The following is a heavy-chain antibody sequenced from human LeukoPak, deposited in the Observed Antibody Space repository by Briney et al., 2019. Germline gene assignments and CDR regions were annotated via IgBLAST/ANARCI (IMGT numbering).Heavy chain of an antibody. CDR1: GGSFSGYY. Sequence: SETLSLTCAVYGGSFSGYYWSWIRQPPGKGLEWIGEIYHSGSTNYNPSLKSRVTISVDKSNNQFSLKLSSVTAADTAVYYCARWDSGSYYFDYWGQGTLVTVSS. J-gene: IGHJ4*02. V-gene: IGHV4-34*01. D-gene: IGHD3-22*01. CDR2: IYHSGST. CDR3: ARWDSGSYYFDY.